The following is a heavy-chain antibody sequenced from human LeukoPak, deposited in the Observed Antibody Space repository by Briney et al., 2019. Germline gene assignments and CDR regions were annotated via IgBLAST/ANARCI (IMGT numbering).Heavy chain of an antibody. CDR2: IYHSGST. V-gene: IGHV4-30-2*01. CDR3: ARVTMVRGMGWFDP. J-gene: IGHJ5*02. CDR1: GGSISSGGYS. D-gene: IGHD3-10*01. Sequence: SETLSLTCAVSGGSISSGGYSWSWIRQPPGKGLGWIGYIYHSGSTYYNPSLKSRVTISVDRSKNQFSLKLSSVTAADTAVYYCARVTMVRGMGWFDPWGQGTLVTVSS.